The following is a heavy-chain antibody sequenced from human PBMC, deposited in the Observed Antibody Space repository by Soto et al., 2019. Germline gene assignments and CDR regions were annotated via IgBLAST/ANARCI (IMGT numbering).Heavy chain of an antibody. V-gene: IGHV3-7*01. CDR2: IKQDGSEK. Sequence: EVQLVESGGDLVQPGGSLRLSCAASGFAFSGYWMSWVRQAPGKGLEGVANIKQDGSEKYYVDSVKGRFTISRDKAKNSLYLQMNSLRVEDRGWYYCASATSVDAYWRQGTLVPVSS. D-gene: IGHD5-12*01. J-gene: IGHJ4*02. CDR1: GFAFSGYW. CDR3: ASATSVDAY.